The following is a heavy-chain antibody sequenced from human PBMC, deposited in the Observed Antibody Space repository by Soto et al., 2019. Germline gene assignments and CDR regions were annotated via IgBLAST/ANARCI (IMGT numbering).Heavy chain of an antibody. D-gene: IGHD3-3*01. CDR2: ISPGNGNT. J-gene: IGHJ3*02. CDR3: TRTSFGVVTYGFDI. CDR1: GYSFTSYA. V-gene: IGHV1-3*01. Sequence: ASVKVSCKASGYSFTSYAIHWLRQAPGQRPEWMGWISPGNGNTKYSENFQGRVTITRDTSASTAYMDLSSLRSEDTAVYYCTRTSFGVVTYGFDIWGQGTMVTVSS.